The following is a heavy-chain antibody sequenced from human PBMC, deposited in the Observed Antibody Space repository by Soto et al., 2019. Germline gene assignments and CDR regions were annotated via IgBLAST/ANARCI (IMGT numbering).Heavy chain of an antibody. Sequence: GYFRRWIRPHPGKGLEWIGYIYYSGSTYYNPSLKSRVTISVDTSKNQFSLKLSSVTAADTAVYYCVRLYGDYDYWGQGTLVTVS. D-gene: IGHD3-16*02. V-gene: IGHV4-31*02. J-gene: IGHJ4*02. CDR2: IYYSGST. CDR1: GYF. CDR3: VRLYGDYDY.